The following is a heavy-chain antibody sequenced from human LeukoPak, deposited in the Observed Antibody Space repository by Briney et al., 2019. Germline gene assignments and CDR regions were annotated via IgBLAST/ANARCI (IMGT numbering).Heavy chain of an antibody. CDR3: ARGYCSSTSCYRGAY. D-gene: IGHD2-2*02. Sequence: SETLSLTCAVYGGSFSGYYWSWIRQPPGKGLKWIGEINHSGSTNYNPSLKSRVTISVDTSKNQFSLKLSSVTAADTAVYYCARGYCSSTSCYRGAYWGQGTLVTVSS. CDR2: INHSGST. J-gene: IGHJ4*02. CDR1: GGSFSGYY. V-gene: IGHV4-34*01.